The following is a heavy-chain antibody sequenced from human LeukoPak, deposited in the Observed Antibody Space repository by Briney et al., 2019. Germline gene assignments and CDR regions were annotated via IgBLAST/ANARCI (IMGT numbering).Heavy chain of an antibody. CDR2: FYYSGSTT. CDR1: GGSLTIHS. D-gene: IGHD3-10*01. J-gene: IGHJ4*02. CDR3: GRLSSGSHDS. V-gene: IGHV4-59*11. Sequence: PLETLSHTSSVSGGSLTIHSSSWMRPSPEKGLEGMAYFYYSGSTTNYNPSLKSRSTISVETSKNQFSLNLRSVTAADTAVYYCGRLSSGSHDSWGRGTLVTVSS.